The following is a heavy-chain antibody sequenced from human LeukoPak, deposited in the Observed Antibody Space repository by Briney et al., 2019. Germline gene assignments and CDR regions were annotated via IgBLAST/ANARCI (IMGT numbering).Heavy chain of an antibody. Sequence: ASLKVSCKASGYTFTDDYIHWVRQAPGQGLEWMGWINVNSGGTNYAQKFYARVTMTRDTSISTAYMELSRLRSDDTAVYYCARESYYYDSSGGYFDYWGQGTLVTVSS. CDR2: INVNSGGT. CDR3: ARESYYYDSSGGYFDY. D-gene: IGHD3-22*01. CDR1: GYTFTDDY. J-gene: IGHJ4*02. V-gene: IGHV1-2*02.